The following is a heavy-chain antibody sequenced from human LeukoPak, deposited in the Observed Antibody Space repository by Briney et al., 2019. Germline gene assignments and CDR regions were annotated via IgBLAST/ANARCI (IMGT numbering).Heavy chain of an antibody. CDR3: ARDSSDWDNWYFDL. CDR1: GFTFSTYS. D-gene: IGHD6-19*01. CDR2: ITSSSRTI. J-gene: IGHJ2*01. V-gene: IGHV3-48*02. Sequence: GGSLRLSCAASGFTFSTYSMNWVREAPGKGLEWVSYITSSSRTIYYADSVKGRFTISRDNAKNSLFLQMNSLRDEDTAVYYCARDSSDWDNWYFDLWGRGTLVTVSS.